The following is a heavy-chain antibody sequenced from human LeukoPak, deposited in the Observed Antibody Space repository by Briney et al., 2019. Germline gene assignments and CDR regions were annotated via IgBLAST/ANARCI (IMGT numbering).Heavy chain of an antibody. Sequence: SETLSLTCTVSGGSISSYYWSWIRQPPGKGLEWIGYIYYSGSTNYNPSLKSRVTVSVDTSKNQFSLKLSSVTAADTAVYYCARSGYNKNWFDPWGQGTLVTVSS. CDR2: IYYSGST. CDR1: GGSISSYY. D-gene: IGHD1-14*01. CDR3: ARSGYNKNWFDP. J-gene: IGHJ5*02. V-gene: IGHV4-59*01.